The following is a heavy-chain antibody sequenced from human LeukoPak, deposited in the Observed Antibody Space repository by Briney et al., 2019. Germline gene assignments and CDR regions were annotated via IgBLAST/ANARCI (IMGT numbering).Heavy chain of an antibody. V-gene: IGHV3-30*02. Sequence: QAGGSLRLSYAASGFTFSSYGMHWVRQAPGKGLEWVAFIRYDGSNKYYADSVKGRFTISRDNSKNTLYLQMNSLRAEDTAVYYCARDSEDSSDYWVHDGFDIWGQGTMVTVSS. CDR2: IRYDGSNK. CDR1: GFTFSSYG. CDR3: ARDSEDSSDYWVHDGFDI. J-gene: IGHJ3*02. D-gene: IGHD3-22*01.